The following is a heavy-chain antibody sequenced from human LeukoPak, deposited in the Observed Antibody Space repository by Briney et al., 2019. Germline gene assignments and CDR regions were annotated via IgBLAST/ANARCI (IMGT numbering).Heavy chain of an antibody. Sequence: GASVKVSFKASGGTFISYAISWVGQAPGQGGEWMGGIIPIFGTANYAQKFQGRVTITADESTSTAYMELTSLRSEDTAVYYCARGKVRGVISHYFDYWGQGTLVTVSS. D-gene: IGHD3-10*01. CDR3: ARGKVRGVISHYFDY. CDR1: GGTFISYA. J-gene: IGHJ4*02. V-gene: IGHV1-69*13. CDR2: IIPIFGTA.